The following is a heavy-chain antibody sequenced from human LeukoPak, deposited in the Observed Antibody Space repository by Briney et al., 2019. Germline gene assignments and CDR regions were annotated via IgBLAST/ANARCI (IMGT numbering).Heavy chain of an antibody. Sequence: GGSLRLSCAASGFTFSSYEMNWVRQAPGKGLEWVSYISSSGSTIYYADSVKGRFTISRDNAKNSLYLQMNSLRAEDTAVYYCASAYYDILGGHFDYWGQGTLVTVSS. CDR1: GFTFSSYE. CDR3: ASAYYDILGGHFDY. J-gene: IGHJ4*02. CDR2: ISSSGSTI. D-gene: IGHD3-9*01. V-gene: IGHV3-48*03.